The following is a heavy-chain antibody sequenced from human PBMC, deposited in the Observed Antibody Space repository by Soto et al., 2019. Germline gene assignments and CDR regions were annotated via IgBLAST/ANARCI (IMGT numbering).Heavy chain of an antibody. CDR2: IIPIFGTA. CDR3: ARDCGIRAARPEGWFAP. V-gene: IGHV1-69*01. CDR1: GGTFSSYA. J-gene: IGHJ5*02. Sequence: QVQLVQSGAEVKKPGSSVKVSCKASGGTFSSYAISWVRQAPGQGLEWMGGIIPIFGTANYAQKFQGRVTITADESTSTAYMELSSLRSEDTAVYYCARDCGIRAARPEGWFAPWGQGTLVTVSS. D-gene: IGHD6-6*01.